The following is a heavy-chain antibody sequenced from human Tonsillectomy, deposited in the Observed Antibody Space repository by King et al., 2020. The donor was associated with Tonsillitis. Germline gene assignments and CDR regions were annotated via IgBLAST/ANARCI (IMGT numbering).Heavy chain of an antibody. CDR1: GFTFITYS. CDR2: ISSDSRSI. V-gene: IGHV3-48*01. J-gene: IGHJ4*02. Sequence: VQLVESGGGLVQPGGSLRLSCAASGFTFITYSMNWVRQAPGQGLEWVSYISSDSRSIYYADSVKGRFTISRDNAKNSLYLQMDSLRAEDTAVYYCAIEWDYFDYWGQGTLVTVSS. D-gene: IGHD1-26*01. CDR3: AIEWDYFDY.